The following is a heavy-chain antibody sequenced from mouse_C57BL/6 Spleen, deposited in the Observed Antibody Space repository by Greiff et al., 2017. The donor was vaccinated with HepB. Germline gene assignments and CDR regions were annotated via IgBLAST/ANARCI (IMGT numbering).Heavy chain of an antibody. CDR2: IDPSDSET. Sequence: QVQLQQPGAELVRPGSSVKLSCKASGYTFTSYWMHWVKQRPIQGLEWIGNIDPSDSETHYNQKFKDKATLTVDKSSSTAYMQLSSLTSDDSAVYYCARSIYYYGSIYDYYAMYYWGQGTSVTVSS. V-gene: IGHV1-52*01. D-gene: IGHD1-1*01. J-gene: IGHJ4*01. CDR3: ARSIYYYGSIYDYYAMYY. CDR1: GYTFTSYW.